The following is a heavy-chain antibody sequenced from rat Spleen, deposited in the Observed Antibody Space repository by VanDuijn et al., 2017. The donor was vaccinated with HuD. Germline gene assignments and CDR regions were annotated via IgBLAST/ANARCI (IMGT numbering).Heavy chain of an antibody. Sequence: EVQLVESGGGLVQPGRSLKLSCSASGFTFSDYTMAWVRQAPKKGLEWVASISTGGGNTYYRDSVKGRFTISRDNAKSTLYLQMDSLRSEDTATYYCARRPYYDGAYYPFAYWGQGTLVTVSS. V-gene: IGHV5S23*01. CDR2: ISTGGGNT. J-gene: IGHJ3*01. CDR3: ARRPYYDGAYYPFAY. CDR1: GFTFSDYT. D-gene: IGHD1-12*02.